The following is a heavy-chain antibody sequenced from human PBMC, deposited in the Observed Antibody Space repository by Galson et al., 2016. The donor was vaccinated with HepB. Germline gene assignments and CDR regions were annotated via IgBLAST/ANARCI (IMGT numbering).Heavy chain of an antibody. CDR2: IYSGGSS. J-gene: IGHJ4*02. CDR3: AVDLSEVADNSGYYDFDY. Sequence: SLRLSCAASGFTVSSNYMCWVRQAPGKGLEWVSVIYSGGSSYYADSVKGRFTISRDNSTNTLYLQMHNLRTEDTAVEYCAVDLSEVADNSGYYDFDYWGQGTLVTVSS. V-gene: IGHV3-53*01. CDR1: GFTVSSNY. D-gene: IGHD3-22*01.